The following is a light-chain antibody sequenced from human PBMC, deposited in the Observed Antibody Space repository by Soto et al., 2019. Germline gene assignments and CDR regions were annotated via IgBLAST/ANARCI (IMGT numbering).Light chain of an antibody. CDR2: EVS. V-gene: IGLV2-8*01. J-gene: IGLJ2*01. CDR3: SSYAGSNNLKV. Sequence: QSALTQPPSASGSPGQSVTISCTGTSSDVGGYHYVSWYQQHPGKAPKLMIYEVSKGPSGVPDRFSGSKSGNTASLTVSGLQAEDEADYYCSSYAGSNNLKVFGGGTKLTVL. CDR1: SSDVGGYHY.